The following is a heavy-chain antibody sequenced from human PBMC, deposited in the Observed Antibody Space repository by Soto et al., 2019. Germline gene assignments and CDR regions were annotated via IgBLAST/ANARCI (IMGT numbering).Heavy chain of an antibody. CDR2: MNPNSGNT. V-gene: IGHV1-8*01. J-gene: IGHJ4*02. CDR3: ARGRSSSRYDKGVFDY. Sequence: QVQLVQSGAEVKKPGASVKVSCKASGYTFTSYDINWVRQATGQGLEWMGWMNPNSGNTGYAQKIQGRVTMTRNTSISTAYMELSSLRSEDTAVYYCARGRSSSRYDKGVFDYWGQGTLVTVSS. D-gene: IGHD6-13*01. CDR1: GYTFTSYD.